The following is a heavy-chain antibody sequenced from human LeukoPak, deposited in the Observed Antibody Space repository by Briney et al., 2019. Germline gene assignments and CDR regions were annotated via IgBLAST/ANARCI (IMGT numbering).Heavy chain of an antibody. J-gene: IGHJ4*02. CDR1: GYTFINYD. D-gene: IGHD3-10*01. CDR2: MNSNSGNT. V-gene: IGHV1-8*01. CDR3: TRGRGGTIVRGYMDY. Sequence: ASVKVSCKASGYTFINYDIMWVRRATGQGLEWMGWMNSNSGNTGYAQKFQGRVTMTRDTSMSTAYMELSSLRFEDTAVYYCTRGRGGTIVRGYMDYWGQGTLVTVSS.